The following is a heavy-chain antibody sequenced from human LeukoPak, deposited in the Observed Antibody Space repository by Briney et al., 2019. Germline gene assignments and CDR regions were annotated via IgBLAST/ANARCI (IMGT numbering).Heavy chain of an antibody. CDR2: VSAYNGNT. Sequence: ASVTVPYKGSGYSFTSYGINWVRQAPGQGLEWMGWVSAYNGNTNYAQKLQGRVTMTTDTSTSTAYMELRSLRSDDTAVYYCARKGSDTVHDYWGQGTLVTVSS. J-gene: IGHJ4*02. CDR1: GYSFTSYG. D-gene: IGHD3-10*01. V-gene: IGHV1-18*01. CDR3: ARKGSDTVHDY.